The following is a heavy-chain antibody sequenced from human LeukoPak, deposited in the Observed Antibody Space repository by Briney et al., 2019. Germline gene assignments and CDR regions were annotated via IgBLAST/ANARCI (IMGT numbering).Heavy chain of an antibody. V-gene: IGHV1-2*02. CDR2: MNPNSGGT. CDR3: ARIRYCSSTSCSLVAFDI. D-gene: IGHD2-2*01. CDR1: GYTVTGYY. Sequence: ASVKVSCKASGYTVTGYYMHWVRQARGQGREWMGWMNPNSGGTDYAQTLQGRVTMTTDTSTTTAYMELRSLRSDDTAVYYCARIRYCSSTSCSLVAFDIWGQGTMVTVSS. J-gene: IGHJ3*02.